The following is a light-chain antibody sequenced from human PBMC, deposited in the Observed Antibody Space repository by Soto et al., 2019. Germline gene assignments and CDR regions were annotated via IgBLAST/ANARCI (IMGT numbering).Light chain of an antibody. CDR1: QSVSSSY. Sequence: EIVLTQSPGTLSLSPGERATLSCRASQSVSSSYLAWYQQKPGQAPRLLNYGASSRATGIPDRFSGSGSGTDFTLTISRLEPEDFAVYFFQQYGSSPPWTFGQGTKVEIK. V-gene: IGKV3-20*01. CDR3: QQYGSSPPWT. J-gene: IGKJ1*01. CDR2: GAS.